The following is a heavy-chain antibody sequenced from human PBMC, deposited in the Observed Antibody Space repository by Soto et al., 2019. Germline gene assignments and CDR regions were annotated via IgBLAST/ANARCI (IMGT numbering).Heavy chain of an antibody. CDR2: ISHGGSP. CDR3: ARGHYYYAMDV. V-gene: IGHV4-30-2*01. CDR1: GGSVSSGVFS. Sequence: LTCAVSGGSVSSGVFSWNWIRQPPGQGLEWIGYISHGGSPHYTPSLRSRVSISVDRSTNVISLNLTSMTPADTAVYFCARGHYYYAMDVWGQGTTVTVSS. J-gene: IGHJ6*02.